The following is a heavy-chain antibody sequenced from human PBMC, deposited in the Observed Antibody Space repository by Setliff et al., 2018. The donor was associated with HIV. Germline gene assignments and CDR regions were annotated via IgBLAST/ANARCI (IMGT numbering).Heavy chain of an antibody. Sequence: SLRLSCAASGFTFRSYAMHWVRQAPGKGLEYVSAISSNGGSIDYADSVKGRFTISRDNSKNTLYLQMGSLRAEDMAVYYCARGGGSYAFDIWGQGTMVTVSS. J-gene: IGHJ3*02. CDR3: ARGGGSYAFDI. CDR2: ISSNGGSI. V-gene: IGHV3-64*02. D-gene: IGHD1-26*01. CDR1: GFTFRSYA.